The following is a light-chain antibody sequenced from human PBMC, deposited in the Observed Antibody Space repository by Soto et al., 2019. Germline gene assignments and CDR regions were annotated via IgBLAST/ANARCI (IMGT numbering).Light chain of an antibody. CDR1: QSVSSY. Sequence: EIVLTQSPATLSLSPGERATLSCRASQSVSSYLAWYQQRPGQAPRLLIYDVSNGATGIPARFSGSGSGTDFTLTISILEPEDFAVYYCQQSSDWPLTFGGGTKVEIK. J-gene: IGKJ4*01. V-gene: IGKV3-11*01. CDR3: QQSSDWPLT. CDR2: DVS.